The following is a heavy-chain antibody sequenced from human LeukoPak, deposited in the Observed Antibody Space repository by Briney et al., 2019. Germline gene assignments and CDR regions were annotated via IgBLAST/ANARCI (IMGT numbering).Heavy chain of an antibody. D-gene: IGHD3-22*01. CDR1: GFTFSSYA. CDR3: ERDVWGPYCHGSSSYYAD. J-gene: IGHJ4*02. CDR2: ISYDGSNK. V-gene: IGHV3-30*01. Sequence: PGGSLRLSCAASGFTFSSYAMHWVRQAPGKGLEWVAVISYDGSNKYYADSVKGRFTISRDNSKNTLYLQMNSLRAENTAVYYCERDVWGPYCHGSSSYYADWGQGTLVTVSS.